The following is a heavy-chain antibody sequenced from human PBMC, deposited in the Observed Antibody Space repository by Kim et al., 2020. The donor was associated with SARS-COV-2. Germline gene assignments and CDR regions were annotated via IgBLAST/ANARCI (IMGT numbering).Heavy chain of an antibody. J-gene: IGHJ5*02. CDR1: GGSISSSSYY. V-gene: IGHV4-39*01. D-gene: IGHD5-12*01. CDR2: IYYSGST. Sequence: SETLSLTCTVSGGSISSSSYYWGWIRQPPGKGLEWIGSIYYSGSTYYNPSLKSRVTISVDTSKNQFSLKLSSVTAADTAVYYCARREGDPWLRRPQNWFDPWGQGTLVTVSS. CDR3: ARREGDPWLRRPQNWFDP.